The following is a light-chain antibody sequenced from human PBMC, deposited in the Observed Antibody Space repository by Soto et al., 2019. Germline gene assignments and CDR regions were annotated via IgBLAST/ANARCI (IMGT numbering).Light chain of an antibody. V-gene: IGKV3-15*01. Sequence: EIVMTQSQATLSVSPGERVTLSCRASQSVSSKLAGYQQKPGQAPRLLIYGTTTRATGIPARFSGSGSGTDFTLTISRLQSEDFGIYYCQQYGHCPPYTFGQGITLETK. J-gene: IGKJ2*01. CDR3: QQYGHCPPYT. CDR2: GTT. CDR1: QSVSSK.